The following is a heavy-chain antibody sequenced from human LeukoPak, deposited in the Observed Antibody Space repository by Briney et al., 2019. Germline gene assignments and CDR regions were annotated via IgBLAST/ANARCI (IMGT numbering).Heavy chain of an antibody. CDR3: VRHGTQKYVADY. D-gene: IGHD1-1*01. J-gene: IGHJ4*02. V-gene: IGHV4-59*08. Sequence: SETLSLTCTVSGGSISSYYWSWIRQPPGKGLEWIGYVSYSGSTNYNPSLKSRVTISVDTSKNQFSLKLSSVTAPDTAVYYCVRHGTQKYVADYWGQGTLVTVSS. CDR2: VSYSGST. CDR1: GGSISSYY.